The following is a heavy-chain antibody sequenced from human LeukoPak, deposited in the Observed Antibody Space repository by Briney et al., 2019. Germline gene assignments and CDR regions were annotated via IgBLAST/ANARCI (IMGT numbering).Heavy chain of an antibody. D-gene: IGHD3-16*01. CDR1: GFIFSSYW. Sequence: GGSLRLSCAASGFIFSSYWMSWVRQAPGKGLEWVANMKEDGSVKNYVDSVQGRFIISRDNAKNSLYLQVNDLRAEDTAVYYCVRQAAPSWAYVDNWGQGTLVTVSS. J-gene: IGHJ4*02. V-gene: IGHV3-7*03. CDR2: MKEDGSVK. CDR3: VRQAAPSWAYVDN.